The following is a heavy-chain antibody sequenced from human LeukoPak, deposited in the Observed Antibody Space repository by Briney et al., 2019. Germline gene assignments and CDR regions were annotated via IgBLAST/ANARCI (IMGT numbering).Heavy chain of an antibody. CDR3: ARAAYCSSTSCYRSYGLDV. D-gene: IGHD2-2*01. CDR2: ISGSGTST. CDR1: GLTFSTYA. V-gene: IGHV3-23*01. J-gene: IGHJ6*02. Sequence: PGGSLRLSCAASGLTFSTYAMSWVRQAPGKGLEWVSVISGSGTSTYYADSVKGRFTISRDNSKNTLYLQMNSLRADDTAVFYCARAAYCSSTSCYRSYGLDVRGQGTTVTVSS.